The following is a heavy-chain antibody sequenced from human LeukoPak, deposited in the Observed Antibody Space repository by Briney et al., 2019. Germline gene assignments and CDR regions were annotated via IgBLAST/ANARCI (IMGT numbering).Heavy chain of an antibody. CDR1: GGSISSSSYY. Sequence: SETLSLTCTVSGGSISSSSYYWGWIRQPPGKGLEWIGSIYYSGSTYYNPSLKSRVTISVDTSKNQFSLKLSSVTAADTAVYYCAHTYYDFWSGSPVKNWYFDLWGRGTLVTVSS. J-gene: IGHJ2*01. CDR3: AHTYYDFWSGSPVKNWYFDL. CDR2: IYYSGST. V-gene: IGHV4-39*01. D-gene: IGHD3-3*01.